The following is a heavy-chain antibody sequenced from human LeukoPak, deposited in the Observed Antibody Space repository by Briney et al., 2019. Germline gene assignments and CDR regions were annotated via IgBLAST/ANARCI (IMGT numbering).Heavy chain of an antibody. CDR3: ARAKGDGYNYGDYYMDV. CDR2: ISSNGGST. D-gene: IGHD5-24*01. J-gene: IGHJ6*03. Sequence: GGSLRLSCAASGFTFSSYAMHWVRQAPGKGLEYVSAISSNGGSTYYANSVKGRFTISRDNSKNTLYLQMGSLRAEDMAVYYCARAKGDGYNYGDYYMDVWGKGTTVTISS. V-gene: IGHV3-64*01. CDR1: GFTFSSYA.